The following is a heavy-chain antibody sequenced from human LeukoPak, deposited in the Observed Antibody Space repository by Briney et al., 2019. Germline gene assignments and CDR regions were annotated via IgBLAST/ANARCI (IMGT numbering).Heavy chain of an antibody. CDR2: MNPNSGNT. CDR3: AKDDDSSGYYVIDY. D-gene: IGHD3-22*01. Sequence: ASVKVSCKASGYTFTSFGINWVRQATGQGLEWMGWMNPNSGNTGYAQKFQGRVTITRNTSISTAYMELSSLRSEDTAVYYCAKDDDSSGYYVIDYWGQGTLVTVSS. V-gene: IGHV1-8*03. CDR1: GYTFTSFG. J-gene: IGHJ4*02.